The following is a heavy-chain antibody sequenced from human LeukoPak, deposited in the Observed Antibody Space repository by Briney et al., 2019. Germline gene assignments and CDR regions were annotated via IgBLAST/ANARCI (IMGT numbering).Heavy chain of an antibody. CDR1: EFTVSSNY. Sequence: GGSLRLSCAASEFTVSSNYMSWVRQAPGKGLEWVPVIHSGGTTYYADSVKGRFTLSRDDSENTLYLQMSNLRAEDTAVYYCARGDYVWGSYPGAFDIWGQGTMVTVSP. J-gene: IGHJ3*02. CDR2: IHSGGTT. D-gene: IGHD3-16*02. V-gene: IGHV3-66*01. CDR3: ARGDYVWGSYPGAFDI.